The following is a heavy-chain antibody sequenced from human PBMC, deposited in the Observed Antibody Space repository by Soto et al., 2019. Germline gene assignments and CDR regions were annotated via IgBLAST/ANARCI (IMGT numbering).Heavy chain of an antibody. CDR1: GNSISTTNW. J-gene: IGHJ4*02. D-gene: IGHD3-22*01. CDR3: ARDVGYHYDGSPSGQFDF. V-gene: IGHV4-4*02. CDR2: IYHSGTS. Sequence: QVELQESGPGLVKPSGTLSLTCAVFGNSISTTNWWSWVRQSPGKGLEWIGEIYHSGTSNYNPSLKSRVSISLDESENQFSLKLSSVTAADTAVYYCARDVGYHYDGSPSGQFDFWGQGTLVIVSS.